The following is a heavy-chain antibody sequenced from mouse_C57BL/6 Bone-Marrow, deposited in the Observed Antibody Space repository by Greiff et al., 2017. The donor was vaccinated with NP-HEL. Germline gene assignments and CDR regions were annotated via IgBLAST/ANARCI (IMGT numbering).Heavy chain of an antibody. J-gene: IGHJ2*01. D-gene: IGHD1-1*01. CDR1: GFTFSSYG. V-gene: IGHV5-6*01. CDR2: ISSGGSYT. CDR3: AIYYYGSSYY. Sequence: EVKLQESGGDLVKPGGSLKLSCAASGFTFSSYGMSWVRQTPDKRLEWVATISSGGSYTYYPDSVKWRFTISRDNAKNTLYLQMSSLKSEDTAVYYCAIYYYGSSYYWGQGTTLTVSS.